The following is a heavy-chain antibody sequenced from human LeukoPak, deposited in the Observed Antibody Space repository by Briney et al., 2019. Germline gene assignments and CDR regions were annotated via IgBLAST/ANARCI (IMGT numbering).Heavy chain of an antibody. CDR3: ARDLAGAKDY. V-gene: IGHV1-18*03. J-gene: IGHJ4*02. Sequence: ASVKVSCKASGYTFTSYGISWVRQAPGQGLEWMGWISAYNGNTNYAQKLQGRVTITRDTSASTAYMELSSLRSEDMAVYYCARDLAGAKDYWGQGTLVTVSS. CDR1: GYTFTSYG. CDR2: ISAYNGNT. D-gene: IGHD1-26*01.